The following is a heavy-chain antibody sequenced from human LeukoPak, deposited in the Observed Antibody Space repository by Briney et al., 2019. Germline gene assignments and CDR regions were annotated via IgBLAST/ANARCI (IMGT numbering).Heavy chain of an antibody. V-gene: IGHV4-61*02. CDR2: IYTSGRT. Sequence: SETLSLTCTVSCGSITFGSYYWTWIRQPAGKGLEWIGRIYTSGRTFYNPSLKSRVTISMDTSMNQFSLRLNSVTAADTAVYYCARARVIPASFDDWGQGTLVTVSS. CDR1: CGSITFGSYY. D-gene: IGHD3-16*02. CDR3: ARARVIPASFDD. J-gene: IGHJ4*02.